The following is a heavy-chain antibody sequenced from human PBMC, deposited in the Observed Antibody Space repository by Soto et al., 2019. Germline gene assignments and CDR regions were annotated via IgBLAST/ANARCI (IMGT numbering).Heavy chain of an antibody. CDR3: AKGAISGWDY. CDR1: GLTFGSRA. V-gene: IGHV3-23*01. CDR2: ITDTGGDA. D-gene: IGHD3-3*01. J-gene: IGHJ4*02. Sequence: EVQLLESGGDLIQPGGSLRLSCVASGLTFGSRAMSWVRQSPGEGLEWVSTITDTGGDAKYADSVRGRFAISRDNSKNTLYLQMNTVRADDTAVYYCAKGAISGWDYWGQGTLVTVSS.